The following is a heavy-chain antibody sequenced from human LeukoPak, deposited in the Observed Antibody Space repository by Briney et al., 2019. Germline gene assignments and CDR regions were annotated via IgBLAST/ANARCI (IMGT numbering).Heavy chain of an antibody. CDR2: INPTTGGT. CDR1: GYTFTVYY. J-gene: IGHJ4*02. CDR3: VGGKPYDY. Sequence: ASVKVSCKASGYTFTVYYIHWARQAPGQGLEWMSWINPTTGGTNYAQKFQGRVTMTRDTSISTAYMELSRLRSDDTAVYYCVGGKPYDYWGQGTLVTVSS. V-gene: IGHV1-2*02. D-gene: IGHD4-23*01.